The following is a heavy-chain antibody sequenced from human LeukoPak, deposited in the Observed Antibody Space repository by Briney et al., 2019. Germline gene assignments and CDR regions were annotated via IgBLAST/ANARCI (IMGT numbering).Heavy chain of an antibody. V-gene: IGHV3-53*01. CDR1: GFTVSSNY. J-gene: IGHJ4*02. CDR3: ALSGYYPDPFDY. D-gene: IGHD3-22*01. Sequence: GGSLRLSCAASGFTVSSNYMSWVRQAPGKGLEWVSVIYSGGSTYYADSVKGRFTISRDNAKNTLYLQMNSLRAEDTAVYYCALSGYYPDPFDYWGQGTLVTVSS. CDR2: IYSGGST.